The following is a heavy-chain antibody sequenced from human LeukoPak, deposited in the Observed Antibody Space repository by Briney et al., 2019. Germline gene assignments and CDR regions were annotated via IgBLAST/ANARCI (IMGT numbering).Heavy chain of an antibody. J-gene: IGHJ5*02. CDR1: GGPISSYY. V-gene: IGHV4-59*01. CDR2: IYYSGST. D-gene: IGHD3-22*01. CDR3: ARYYYESSGPERWFDP. Sequence: PSETLSLTCTVSGGPISSYYWSWIRQPPGKGLEWIGYIYYSGSTNYNPSLKSRVTISVDTSKNQFSLKLSSVTAADTAVYFCARYYYESSGPERWFDPWGQGTLVTVSS.